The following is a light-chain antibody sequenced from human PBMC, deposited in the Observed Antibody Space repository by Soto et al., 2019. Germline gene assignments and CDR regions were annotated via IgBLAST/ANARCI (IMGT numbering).Light chain of an antibody. CDR1: QDINVY. J-gene: IGKJ2*03. CDR2: SAS. V-gene: IGKV1-39*01. Sequence: DIQMTQSQSSVSASIGDTVTITCRASQDINVYLNWYQQKPGEVPKLLIYSASTLHSGVPSRFTASGSETDFTLTIRSLQPEDFATYYCQHGYVAPYSFGQGTKVDI. CDR3: QHGYVAPYS.